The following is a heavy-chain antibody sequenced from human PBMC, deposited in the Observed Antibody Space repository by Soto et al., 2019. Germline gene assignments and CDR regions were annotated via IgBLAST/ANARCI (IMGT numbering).Heavy chain of an antibody. J-gene: IGHJ4*02. CDR3: ARYDYGDYGLTLDY. V-gene: IGHV4-59*01. CDR1: GGSISSYY. Sequence: PSETLSLTCTVSGGSISSYYWSWIRQPPGKGLEWIGYIYYSGSTNYNPSLKSRVTISVDTSKNQFSLKLSSVTAAGTAVYYCARYDYGDYGLTLDYWGQGTLVTVSS. D-gene: IGHD4-17*01. CDR2: IYYSGST.